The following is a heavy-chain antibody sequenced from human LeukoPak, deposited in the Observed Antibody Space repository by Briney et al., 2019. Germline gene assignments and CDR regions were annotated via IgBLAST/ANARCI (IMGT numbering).Heavy chain of an antibody. CDR3: ANMNIVVVPAATPNY. V-gene: IGHV3-30*02. CDR2: IRYDGSNK. CDR1: GFTFSSYG. D-gene: IGHD2-2*01. J-gene: IGHJ4*02. Sequence: GGSLRLSCAASGFTFSSYGMHWVRQAPGKGLEWVAFIRYDGSNKYYADSVKGRFTISRDNSKNTLCLQMNSLRAEDTAVYYCANMNIVVVPAATPNYWGQGTLVTVSS.